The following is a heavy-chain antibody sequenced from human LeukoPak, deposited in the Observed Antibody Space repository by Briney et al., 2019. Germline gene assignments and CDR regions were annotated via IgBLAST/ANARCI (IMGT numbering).Heavy chain of an antibody. CDR3: ARANYYDSSGYSRGAFDI. CDR1: GGSISSYY. D-gene: IGHD3-22*01. CDR2: IYYSGST. J-gene: IGHJ3*02. Sequence: SETLSLTCTVSGGSISSYYWSWIRQPPGKGLEWIGYIYYSGSTNYNPSLKSRVTISVDTSKNQFSLKLSSVTAADTAVYYCARANYYDSSGYSRGAFDIWGQGTMVTVSS. V-gene: IGHV4-59*08.